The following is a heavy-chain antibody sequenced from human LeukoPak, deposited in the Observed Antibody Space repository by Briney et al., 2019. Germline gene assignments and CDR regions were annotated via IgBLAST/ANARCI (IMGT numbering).Heavy chain of an antibody. CDR2: IHYSGST. V-gene: IGHV4-39*01. J-gene: IGHJ4*02. Sequence: SETLSLTCTVSGGSIDNSHYYWGWIRPPPGEGLEWIASIHYSGSTHCNPSLKSRVTISVDTSKNQFSLNLSSVTAADTAVYYCVRLASGLIDYWGQGTLVTVSS. CDR1: GGSIDNSHYY. CDR3: VRLASGLIDY. D-gene: IGHD6-19*01.